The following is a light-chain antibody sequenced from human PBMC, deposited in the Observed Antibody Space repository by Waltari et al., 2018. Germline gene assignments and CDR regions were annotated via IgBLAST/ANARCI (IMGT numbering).Light chain of an antibody. V-gene: IGKV2-30*02. CDR1: QSIVHSDGNTY. CDR3: MQGTHWPPWT. J-gene: IGKJ1*01. CDR2: KVS. Sequence: DVVMTQSPLSLPVTLGQPASISCRSSQSIVHSDGNTYLSWFQQRPGQSPRRLIYKVSNRDSGVPDRFSGSGSGTDFTLKISRVEAEDVGVYYCMQGTHWPPWTFGQGTKVEIQ.